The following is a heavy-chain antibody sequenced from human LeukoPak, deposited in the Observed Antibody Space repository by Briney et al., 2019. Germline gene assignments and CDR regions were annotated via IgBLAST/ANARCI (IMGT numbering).Heavy chain of an antibody. D-gene: IGHD2-2*01. J-gene: IGHJ4*02. V-gene: IGHV1-2*02. CDR3: ARARYCSSTSCSRVFDY. CDR1: GYTFTGYY. CDR2: INPNSGGT. Sequence: GASVKVSCKASGYTFTGYYMHWVRQAPGQGLEWMGWINPNSGGTNYAQKFQGRVTMTRDTSISTAYMELSRLRSDDTAVYYCARARYCSSTSCSRVFDYWGQGTLVTVSS.